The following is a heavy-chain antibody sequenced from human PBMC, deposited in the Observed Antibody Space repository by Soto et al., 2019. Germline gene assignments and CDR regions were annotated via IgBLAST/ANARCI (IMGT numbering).Heavy chain of an antibody. J-gene: IGHJ5*02. CDR1: GGSFSGYY. V-gene: IGHV4-34*01. CDR2: INHSGST. CDR3: ARGAARFFFASAGKGHNLFDP. D-gene: IGHD6-13*01. Sequence: PSETLSLTCAVYGGSFSGYYWSWIRQPPGKGLEWIGEINHSGSTNYNPSLKSRVTISVDTSKNQFSLKLSSVTAADTAVYYCARGAARFFFASAGKGHNLFDPPGQGTLVTVSS.